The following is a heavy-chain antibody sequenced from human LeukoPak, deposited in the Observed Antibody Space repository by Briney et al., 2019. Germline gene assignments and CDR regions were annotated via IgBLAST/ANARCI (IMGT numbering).Heavy chain of an antibody. D-gene: IGHD2-15*01. CDR3: ARVETGVVAAHYYYYGMDV. Sequence: PGGSLRLSCAASGFTFSDYYMSWIRQAPGKGLEWVSYISSSGSTIYYADSVKGRFTISRDNSKNTLYLQMNSLRAEDTAVYYCARVETGVVAAHYYYYGMDVWGQGTTVTVSS. CDR1: GFTFSDYY. CDR2: ISSSGSTI. J-gene: IGHJ6*02. V-gene: IGHV3-11*04.